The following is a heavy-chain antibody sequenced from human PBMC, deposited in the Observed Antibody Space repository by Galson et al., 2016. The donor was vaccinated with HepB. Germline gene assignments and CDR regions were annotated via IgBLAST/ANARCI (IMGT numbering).Heavy chain of an antibody. CDR2: IIPKFVTP. D-gene: IGHD2-15*01. CDR1: GGTFNTYA. V-gene: IGHV1-69*01. J-gene: IGHJ6*02. CDR3: ARDREIVVNPPASGYFYYGMDV. Sequence: SCKASGGTFNTYAISWVRQAPGQGLEWMGAIIPKFVTPNYAHKFQARVTITADEDTSTAYMELSSLRSEDTAVYYCARDREIVVNPPASGYFYYGMDVLGQGTTVTVSS.